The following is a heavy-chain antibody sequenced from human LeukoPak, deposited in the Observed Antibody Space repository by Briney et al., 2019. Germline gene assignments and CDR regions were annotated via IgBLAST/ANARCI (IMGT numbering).Heavy chain of an antibody. V-gene: IGHV1-8*02. CDR3: ARGIVTTVTTRDY. Sequence: ASVKVSCKASGYTFTSYGISWVRQAPGQGLEWMGWMNPNSGNTGYAQKFQGRVTMTRNTSISTAYMELSGLRSEDTAVYYCARGIVTTVTTRDYWGQGTLVTVSS. D-gene: IGHD4-17*01. J-gene: IGHJ4*02. CDR1: GYTFTSYG. CDR2: MNPNSGNT.